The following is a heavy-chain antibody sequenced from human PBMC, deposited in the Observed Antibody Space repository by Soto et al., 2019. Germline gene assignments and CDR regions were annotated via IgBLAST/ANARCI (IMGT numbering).Heavy chain of an antibody. Sequence: QGTLKESGPVLVKPTDTLTLTCTVSGFSLSNGRLGVTWIRQPPGKALEWLAHILSNDEKSYSPSLKSRLTTSKDTSKRQVVLTMTNMDPVETATSYCARTRMAGRRQASYIWGQGKMVTVSS. V-gene: IGHV2-26*01. CDR2: ILSNDEK. D-gene: IGHD6-19*01. CDR3: ARTRMAGRRQASYI. CDR1: GFSLSNGRLG. J-gene: IGHJ3*02.